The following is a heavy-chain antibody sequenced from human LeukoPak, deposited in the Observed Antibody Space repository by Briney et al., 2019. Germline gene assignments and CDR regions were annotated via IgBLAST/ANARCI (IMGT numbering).Heavy chain of an antibody. Sequence: GGSLRLSCAASGFTVSSNYMSWVRQAPGKGLEWVSVIYSGGSTYYADSVKGRFTISRDNSKNTLYLQMNSLRAEDTAVYYCASASPGIAVAGIDYYYYGMDVWGQGTTVTVS. CDR2: IYSGGST. CDR1: GFTVSSNY. V-gene: IGHV3-53*01. CDR3: ASASPGIAVAGIDYYYYGMDV. D-gene: IGHD6-19*01. J-gene: IGHJ6*02.